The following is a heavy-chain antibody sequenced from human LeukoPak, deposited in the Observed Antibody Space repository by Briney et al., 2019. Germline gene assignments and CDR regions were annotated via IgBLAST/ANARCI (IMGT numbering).Heavy chain of an antibody. CDR3: ARGGFEVVVAARGYYFDY. V-gene: IGHV4-30-4*01. D-gene: IGHD2-15*01. CDR1: GGSISSGDYY. CDR2: IYYSGST. J-gene: IGHJ4*02. Sequence: SETLSLTCTVSGGSISSGDYYWSWIRQPPGKGLEWIGYIYYSGSTYYNPSLKSRVTISVDTSKNQFSLKLSSVTAADTAVYYCARGGFEVVVAARGYYFDYWGQGTLVTVSS.